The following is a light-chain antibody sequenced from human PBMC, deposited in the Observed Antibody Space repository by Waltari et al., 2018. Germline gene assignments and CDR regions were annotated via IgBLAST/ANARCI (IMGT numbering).Light chain of an antibody. Sequence: EIMLTQSPGTLSLSPGERATLSCRASQSISRYLAWYQHKPCQAPRLLIYDAYSRATGIPDRFSGSGSGTDFSLTISRLEPEDFAVYYCQKYGSLPATFGQGTKVEIK. CDR1: QSISRY. J-gene: IGKJ1*01. CDR2: DAY. V-gene: IGKV3-20*01. CDR3: QKYGSLPAT.